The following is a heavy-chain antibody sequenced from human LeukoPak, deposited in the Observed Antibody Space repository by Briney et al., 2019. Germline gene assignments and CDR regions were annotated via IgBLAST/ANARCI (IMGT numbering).Heavy chain of an antibody. CDR2: IYYSGST. V-gene: IGHV4-59*01. J-gene: IGHJ2*01. CDR1: PGSIGGYY. CDR3: ARDRWNRVGEDWYFDL. D-gene: IGHD1-1*01. Sequence: SETLSLTCSVSPGSIGGYYWSWIRQPPGKGLEWIGYIYYSGSTNYNPSLKSRVTISVDTSKNQFSLKLSSVTAADTAVYYCARDRWNRVGEDWYFDLWGRGTLVTVSS.